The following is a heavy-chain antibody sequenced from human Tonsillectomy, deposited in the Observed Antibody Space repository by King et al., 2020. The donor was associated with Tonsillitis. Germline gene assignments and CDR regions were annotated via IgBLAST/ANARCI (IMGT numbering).Heavy chain of an antibody. Sequence: VQLEESGGGLVKTGGSRRLYGAASGFTFSNAWMRWVRQAPGKGLEWVGSIKSKTDGGTTDYPAPVKGRFTISRDDSKNTLYLKMTSLKTEDTALYFFESTYYFYGMDVWGQGTTVTVSS. D-gene: IGHD1-26*01. CDR2: IKSKTDGGTT. J-gene: IGHJ6*02. V-gene: IGHV3-15*01. CDR1: GFTFSNAW. CDR3: ESTYYFYGMDV.